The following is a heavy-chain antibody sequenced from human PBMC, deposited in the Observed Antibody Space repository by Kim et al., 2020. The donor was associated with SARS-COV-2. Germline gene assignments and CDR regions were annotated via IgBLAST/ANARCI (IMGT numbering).Heavy chain of an antibody. J-gene: IGHJ3*02. D-gene: IGHD3-22*01. CDR2: FDPEDGET. Sequence: ASVKVSCKVSGYTLTELSMHWVRQAPGKGLEWMGGFDPEDGETIYAQKFQGRVTMTEDTSTDTAYMELSSLRSEDTAVYYCATPKLRPIPKGITMIVVVSDAFDIWGQGTMVTVSS. CDR1: GYTLTELS. CDR3: ATPKLRPIPKGITMIVVVSDAFDI. V-gene: IGHV1-24*01.